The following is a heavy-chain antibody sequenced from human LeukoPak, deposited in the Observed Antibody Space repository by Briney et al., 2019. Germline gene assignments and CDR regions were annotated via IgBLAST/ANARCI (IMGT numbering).Heavy chain of an antibody. CDR2: FDPEDGET. CDR1: GYTLTELS. D-gene: IGHD3-22*01. Sequence: ASVKVSCKVSGYTLTELSMHWVRQAPGKGLEWMGGFDPEDGETIYAQKFQGRVTMTEDTSTDTAYMELSTLRSEDTAVYYCAFLDIYDGSGYYKGYFNYRGQGTLVTVSS. CDR3: AFLDIYDGSGYYKGYFNY. V-gene: IGHV1-24*01. J-gene: IGHJ4*02.